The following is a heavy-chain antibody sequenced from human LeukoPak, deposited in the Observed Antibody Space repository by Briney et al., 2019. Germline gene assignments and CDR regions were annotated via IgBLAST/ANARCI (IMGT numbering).Heavy chain of an antibody. CDR2: IYDSGST. J-gene: IGHJ4*02. V-gene: IGHV4-59*01. D-gene: IGHD3-22*01. CDR1: SGSINHYY. CDR3: ARQSISGSSLSYFDY. Sequence: PSETLSLTCTVSSGSINHYYWSWIRQPPGKGLEWIGNIYDSGSTNYNPSLKSRVTISVDTSKNQCSLRLSSVTAADTAVYYCARQSISGSSLSYFDYRGQGTLVNVSS.